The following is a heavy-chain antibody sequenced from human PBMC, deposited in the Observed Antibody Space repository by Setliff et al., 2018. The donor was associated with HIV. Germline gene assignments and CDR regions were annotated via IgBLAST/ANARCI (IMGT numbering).Heavy chain of an antibody. J-gene: IGHJ6*02. CDR1: GYTFSTYA. V-gene: IGHV1-3*01. D-gene: IGHD6-13*01. Sequence: ASVKVSCKASGYTFSTYAMHWVRQAPGQRLEWMGWINAGNGNTKYSQKFQSRVTITRDTSASTAYMEVSSLRSEDTAVYYCARDFPSPDYSSSWAHLYYHYGMDVWGQGTTVTVSS. CDR3: ARDFPSPDYSSSWAHLYYHYGMDV. CDR2: INAGNGNT.